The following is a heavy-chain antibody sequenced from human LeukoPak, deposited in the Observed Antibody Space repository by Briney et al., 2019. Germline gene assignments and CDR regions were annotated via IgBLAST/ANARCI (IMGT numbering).Heavy chain of an antibody. V-gene: IGHV3-23*01. J-gene: IGHJ4*02. Sequence: GGSLRLSCAASGFTFSSYAMSWVRQAPGKGLEWVSAISGSGGSTYYADSVKGRFTISRDNSKNTLYLQMNSLRAEDTAVYYCAKGLRFGISYWYFDYWGQGTLVTVSS. CDR1: GFTFSSYA. D-gene: IGHD3-10*01. CDR3: AKGLRFGISYWYFDY. CDR2: ISGSGGST.